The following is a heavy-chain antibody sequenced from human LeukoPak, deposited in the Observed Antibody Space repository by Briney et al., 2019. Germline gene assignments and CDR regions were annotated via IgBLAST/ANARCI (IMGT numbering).Heavy chain of an antibody. CDR1: GFTFSSSW. CDR2: IKQDGSEK. J-gene: IGHJ4*02. V-gene: IGHV3-7*03. Sequence: GGSLRLSCVASGFTFSSSWMSWVRQAPGKGLEWVANIKQDGSEKPYVESVRGRFTISRDNAKNSLYLQLNSLRAEDTALYYCARDNPPDYWGQGTLVTVSS. CDR3: ARDNPPDY.